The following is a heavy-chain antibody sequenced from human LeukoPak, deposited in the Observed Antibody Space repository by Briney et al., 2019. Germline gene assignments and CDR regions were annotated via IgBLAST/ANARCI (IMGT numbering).Heavy chain of an antibody. CDR1: GYTFTGYY. V-gene: IGHV1-2*02. CDR3: ATDSGYSYENYYYGMDV. D-gene: IGHD5-18*01. CDR2: INPNSGGT. Sequence: RASVKVSCKASGYTFTGYYMHWVRQAPGQGLEWMGWINPNSGGTNYAQKFQGRVTMTEDTSTDTAYMELSSLRSEDTAVYYCATDSGYSYENYYYGMDVWGQGTTVTVSS. J-gene: IGHJ6*02.